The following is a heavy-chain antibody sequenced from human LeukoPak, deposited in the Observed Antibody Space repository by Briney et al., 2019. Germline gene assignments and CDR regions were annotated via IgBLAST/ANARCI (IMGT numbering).Heavy chain of an antibody. CDR2: ISYDGSNK. Sequence: GGSLRLSCAASGFTFSSYAMHWVRQAPGKGLEWVAVISYDGSNKYYADSVKGRFTISRDNSKNTLYLQMNSLRAEDTAVYYCARDPSRGSGSYYNLGRNYYYYYGMDVWGQGTTVTVSS. D-gene: IGHD3-10*01. CDR1: GFTFSSYA. V-gene: IGHV3-30*04. CDR3: ARDPSRGSGSYYNLGRNYYYYYGMDV. J-gene: IGHJ6*02.